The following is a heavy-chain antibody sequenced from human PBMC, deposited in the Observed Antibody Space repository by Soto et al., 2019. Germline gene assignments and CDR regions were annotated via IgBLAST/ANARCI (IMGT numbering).Heavy chain of an antibody. V-gene: IGHV6-1*01. Sequence: QVQLQQSEPGLVKPSQTLSLTCAISGASVSSSSVTWHWIRQSPSRGLEWLGRTYYRSKWYNDYAESVKSRITINPDTSKNQFSLHLNSVTPEDAAVYYCVRLIGNSWLDFWGQGTLVTVSS. CDR1: GASVSSSSVT. J-gene: IGHJ5*01. CDR3: VRLIGNSWLDF. CDR2: TYYRSKWYN. D-gene: IGHD1-26*01.